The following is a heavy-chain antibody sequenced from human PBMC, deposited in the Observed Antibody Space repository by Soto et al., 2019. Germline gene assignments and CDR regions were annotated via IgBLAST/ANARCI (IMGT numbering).Heavy chain of an antibody. J-gene: IGHJ5*02. CDR1: GGSIISYY. D-gene: IGHD3-10*01. Sequence: SENLSLTCTVSGGSIISYYGNWIRQPPGKGLEWIGNIYYSGSTNYNPSLESRVTISVDTSKNQFSLKLSSVTAADTAVYYCASCMVREVLLFAPCGKGSLVIVSS. CDR3: ASCMVREVLLFAP. CDR2: IYYSGST. V-gene: IGHV4-59*08.